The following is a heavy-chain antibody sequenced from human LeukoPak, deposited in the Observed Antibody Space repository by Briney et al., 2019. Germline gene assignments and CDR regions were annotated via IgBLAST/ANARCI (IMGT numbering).Heavy chain of an antibody. CDR2: IYFGDSDT. D-gene: IGHD2-8*01. J-gene: IGHJ4*02. V-gene: IGHV5-51*01. Sequence: GESLKISCKASGNNYWIAWVRLMPGKGLEWLGIIYFGDSDTRYSPSFQGRLTISVDKSISTAYLQLSSLKASDTAIYFCGRHSYGLDYWGQGTLVTVSS. CDR1: GNNYW. CDR3: GRHSYGLDY.